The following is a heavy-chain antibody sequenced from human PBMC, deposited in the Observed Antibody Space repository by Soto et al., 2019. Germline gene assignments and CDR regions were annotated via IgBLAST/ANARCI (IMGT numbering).Heavy chain of an antibody. CDR1: GFTFSSYG. Sequence: QVQLVESGGGVVQPGRSLRLSCAASGFTFSSYGMHWVRQAPGKGLEWVAVIWYDGSNKYYADTVKGRFTISRDNSKKTLNLQMNSRRDEDTVVYYCARYSYYDYVWVSYRGGGFDYWGQGTLVTVSS. V-gene: IGHV3-33*01. CDR3: ARYSYYDYVWVSYRGGGFDY. J-gene: IGHJ4*02. CDR2: IWYDGSNK. D-gene: IGHD3-16*02.